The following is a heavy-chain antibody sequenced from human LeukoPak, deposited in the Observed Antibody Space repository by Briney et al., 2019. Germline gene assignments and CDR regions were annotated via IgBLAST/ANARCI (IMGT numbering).Heavy chain of an antibody. D-gene: IGHD3-3*01. CDR1: GGTFSSYA. CDR3: ARDSTIFGVVPDDFDI. J-gene: IGHJ3*02. V-gene: IGHV1-69*04. Sequence: ASVKVSCKASGGTFSSYAISWVRQAPGQGLEWMGRIIPILGIANYAQKFQGRVTITADKSTSTAYMELSSLRSEDTAVYYCARDSTIFGVVPDDFDIWGQGTMVTVSS. CDR2: IIPILGIA.